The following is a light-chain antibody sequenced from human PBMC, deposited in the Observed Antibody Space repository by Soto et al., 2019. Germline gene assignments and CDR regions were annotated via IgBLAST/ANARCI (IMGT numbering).Light chain of an antibody. CDR2: GAS. CDR3: QQRSNWPIT. Sequence: EIVMTQSPATLSVSPGERATLSCRASQSVNNNLAWYQQKLGQAPRVLIYGASTRATGIPARFTGSGSGTEFILTITSLQSEDSAVYYCQQRSNWPITFGQGTRLENK. CDR1: QSVNNN. V-gene: IGKV3-15*01. J-gene: IGKJ5*01.